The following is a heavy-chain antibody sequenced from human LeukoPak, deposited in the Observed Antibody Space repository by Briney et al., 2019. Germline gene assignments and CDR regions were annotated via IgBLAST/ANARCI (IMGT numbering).Heavy chain of an antibody. CDR1: GGSFSDYY. CDR2: VNHGGST. D-gene: IGHD3-3*01. J-gene: IGHJ6*02. CDR3: AREGRFSYAMDV. V-gene: IGHV4-34*01. Sequence: SETLSLTCAVYGGSFSDYYWSWIRQPPGKGLEWIGEVNHGGSTNYNPSLKSRVTISMDTSKTQFSLRLTSVTAADTAVCYCAREGRFSYAMDVWGQGTTVTVSS.